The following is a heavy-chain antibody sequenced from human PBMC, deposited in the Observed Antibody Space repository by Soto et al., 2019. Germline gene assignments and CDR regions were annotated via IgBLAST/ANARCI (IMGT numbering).Heavy chain of an antibody. CDR1: GASISGYY. Sequence: SETLSLTCTVSGASISGYYGSWIRKSAGKGLEWIGRIYATGTTDYNPSLKSRVMMSVDTSKKQFSLKLRSVTAADTAVYYCVRDGTKTLRDWFDPWGQGISVTVSS. V-gene: IGHV4-4*07. CDR2: IYATGTT. D-gene: IGHD1-1*01. J-gene: IGHJ5*02. CDR3: VRDGTKTLRDWFDP.